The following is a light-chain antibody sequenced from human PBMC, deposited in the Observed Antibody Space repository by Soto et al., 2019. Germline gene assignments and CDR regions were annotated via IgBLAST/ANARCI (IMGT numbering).Light chain of an antibody. J-gene: IGLJ1*01. V-gene: IGLV1-47*01. Sequence: QPVLTQPPSASGTPGQRVTISCSGSSSNIGSNYVYWYQQLPGTAPKLLIYRNNQRPSGVPDRFSGSKSGTSASLAISGLRSEDEADYYCAAWDDSLGGYVFGTGTKVTVL. CDR1: SSNIGSNY. CDR2: RNN. CDR3: AAWDDSLGGYV.